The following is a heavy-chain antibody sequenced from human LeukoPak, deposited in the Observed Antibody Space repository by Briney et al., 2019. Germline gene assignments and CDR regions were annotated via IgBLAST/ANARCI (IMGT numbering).Heavy chain of an antibody. CDR2: IYYSGST. V-gene: IGHV4-59*12. J-gene: IGHJ3*02. CDR3: AREMSAYCSSTSCYRDAFDI. CDR1: GGSISSYY. Sequence: SETLSLTCTGSGGSISSYYWSWIRQPPGKGLEWIRYIYYSGSTNYNPSLKSRVTISVATSKNQFSLKLSSVTAADTAVYYCAREMSAYCSSTSCYRDAFDIWGQGTMVTVSS. D-gene: IGHD2-2*02.